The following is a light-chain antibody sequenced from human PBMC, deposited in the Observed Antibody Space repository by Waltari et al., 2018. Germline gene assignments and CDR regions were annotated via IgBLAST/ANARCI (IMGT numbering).Light chain of an antibody. CDR1: QSVSDRH. CDR2: DAS. CDR3: QRFASSEFT. J-gene: IGKJ3*01. V-gene: IGKV3D-20*01. Sequence: ENVLTQSPATLSLSPGERASLSCGASQSVSDRHLAWYQQKPGLAPRLLIYDASKRATGVPDRLSGSRSGTDFTLTISRLEPEDFAVYYCQRFASSEFTFGPGTKVDI.